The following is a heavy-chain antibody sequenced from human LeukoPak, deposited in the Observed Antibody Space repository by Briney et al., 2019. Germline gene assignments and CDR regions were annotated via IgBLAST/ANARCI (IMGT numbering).Heavy chain of an antibody. Sequence: GGSLRLSCAASGFTFSSYEMHWVRQAPGKGLEYVSTISSNGGSTYYANSVKGRFTISRDNSKNTLYLQMGSLRAEDTAVYYCARGPPCTNGVCYTGSFGYWGQGTLVTVSS. V-gene: IGHV3-64*01. D-gene: IGHD2-8*01. J-gene: IGHJ4*02. CDR2: ISSNGGST. CDR3: ARGPPCTNGVCYTGSFGY. CDR1: GFTFSSYE.